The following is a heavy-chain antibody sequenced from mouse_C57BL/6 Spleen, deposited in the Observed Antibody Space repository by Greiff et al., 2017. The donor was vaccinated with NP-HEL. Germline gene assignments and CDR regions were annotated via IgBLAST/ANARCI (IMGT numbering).Heavy chain of an antibody. CDR3: TRRDGDWYFDV. J-gene: IGHJ1*03. CDR2: IDPETGGT. V-gene: IGHV1-15*01. CDR1: GYTFTDYE. Sequence: QVHVKQSGAELVRPGASVTLSCKASGYTFTDYEMHWVKQTPVHGLEWIGAIDPETGGTAYNQKFKGKAILTADKSSSTAYMELRSLTSEDSAVYYCTRRDGDWYFDVWGTGTTVTVSS.